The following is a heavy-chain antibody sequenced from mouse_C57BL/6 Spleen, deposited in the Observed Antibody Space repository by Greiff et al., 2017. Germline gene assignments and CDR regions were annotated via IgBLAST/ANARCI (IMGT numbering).Heavy chain of an antibody. V-gene: IGHV1-82*01. CDR1: GYAFSSSW. CDR2: IYPGDGDT. Sequence: VKLMESGPELVKPGASVKISCKASGYAFSSSWMNWVKQRPGKGLEWIGRIYPGDGDTNYNGKFKGKATLTADKSSSTAYMQLSSLTSEDSAVYFCAREGTAQAPFFDYWGQGTTLTVSS. J-gene: IGHJ2*01. CDR3: AREGTAQAPFFDY. D-gene: IGHD3-2*02.